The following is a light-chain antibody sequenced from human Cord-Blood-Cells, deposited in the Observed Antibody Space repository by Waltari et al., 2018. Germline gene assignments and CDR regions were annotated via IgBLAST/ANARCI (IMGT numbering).Light chain of an antibody. J-gene: IGLJ3*02. CDR1: SSDVGGYNY. V-gene: IGLV2-8*01. Sequence: QSALTQPPSASGSPGQSVPIPCTGTSSDVGGYNYVSWYQQHPGQAPKLMIYEVSKRPSGVPDRFSGSKSGNTASLTVSGLQAEDEADYYCSSYAGSNNRVFGGGTKLTVL. CDR3: SSYAGSNNRV. CDR2: EVS.